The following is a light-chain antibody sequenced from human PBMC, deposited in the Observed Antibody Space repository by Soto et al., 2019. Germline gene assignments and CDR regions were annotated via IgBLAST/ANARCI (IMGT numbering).Light chain of an antibody. Sequence: EIVMTQSPATLSVSPGERATFSCRSSQSVSSNLAWYQQKPGQAPRLLIYGASIRATGIPARFSGSGSGTEFTLTISSLQSEDFAVYYCQHYNNGPPWTFGQGTKVDI. V-gene: IGKV3-15*01. J-gene: IGKJ1*01. CDR2: GAS. CDR3: QHYNNGPPWT. CDR1: QSVSSN.